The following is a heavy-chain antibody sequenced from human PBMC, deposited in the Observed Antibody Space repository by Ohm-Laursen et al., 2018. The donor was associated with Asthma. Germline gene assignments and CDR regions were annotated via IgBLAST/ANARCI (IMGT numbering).Heavy chain of an antibody. CDR3: ATLSWYASQF. CDR2: IKPDGSQT. CDR1: GFTFSGSW. J-gene: IGHJ4*02. D-gene: IGHD2-2*01. V-gene: IGHV3-7*01. Sequence: GSLRFSCAAFGFTFSGSWMIWVRQAPGKGLQWLAFIKPDGSQTYYADSMEGRFSTSRDNSKNSLYLQMSSLRGEDTAIYYCATLSWYASQFWGQGTLVTVSS.